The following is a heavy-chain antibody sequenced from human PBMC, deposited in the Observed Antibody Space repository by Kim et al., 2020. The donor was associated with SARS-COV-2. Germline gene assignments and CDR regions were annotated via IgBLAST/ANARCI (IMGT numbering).Heavy chain of an antibody. J-gene: IGHJ5*02. CDR2: ISGSGGST. CDR1: GFTFSTYA. V-gene: IGHV3-23*01. CDR3: AKGYSSGWYSDP. Sequence: GGSLRLSCAASGFTFSTYAMSWVRQAPGKGLEWVSAISGSGGSTYYADSVKGRFTISRDNSKNTLYLQMNSLRAEDTAVYYCAKGYSSGWYSDPWGQGTLVTVSS. D-gene: IGHD6-19*01.